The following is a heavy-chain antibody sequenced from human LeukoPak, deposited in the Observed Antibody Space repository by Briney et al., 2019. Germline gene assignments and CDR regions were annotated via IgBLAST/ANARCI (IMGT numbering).Heavy chain of an antibody. CDR1: GGSISSYY. CDR2: IYTSGST. Sequence: SSETLSLTCTVSGGSISSYYWSWIRQPAGKGLEWIGRIYTSGSTNYNPSLKSRVTMSVDTSKNQFSLKLSSVTAADTAVYYCARERREQLLPPYTRSVTYFDYWGQGTLVTVSS. V-gene: IGHV4-4*07. D-gene: IGHD2-2*01. CDR3: ARERREQLLPPYTRSVTYFDY. J-gene: IGHJ4*02.